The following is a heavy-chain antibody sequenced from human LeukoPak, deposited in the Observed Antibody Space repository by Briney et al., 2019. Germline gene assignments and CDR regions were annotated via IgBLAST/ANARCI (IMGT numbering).Heavy chain of an antibody. Sequence: GGSLRLSCAASGFTFSSYAMSWVRQAPGKGLEWVSAISGSGGSTYYADSVRGRFTISRDNSKNTLYLQMNSLRAEDTAVYYCAKASAMIVVVSKHFDYWGQGTLVTVSS. CDR2: ISGSGGST. V-gene: IGHV3-23*01. D-gene: IGHD3-22*01. CDR1: GFTFSSYA. CDR3: AKASAMIVVVSKHFDY. J-gene: IGHJ4*02.